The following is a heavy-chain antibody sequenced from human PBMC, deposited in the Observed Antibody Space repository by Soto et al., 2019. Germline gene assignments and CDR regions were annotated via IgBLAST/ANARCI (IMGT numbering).Heavy chain of an antibody. CDR2: ISYDGSNK. Sequence: QVQLVESGGGVVQPGRSLRLSCAASGFTFSSYGMHWVRQAPGKGLEWVAVISYDGSNKYYADSVKGRFTISRDNSKNTLYLQMNSLRAEDTAVYYCAKKALLDYYYYYYMDVGGKGTTVTVSS. J-gene: IGHJ6*03. D-gene: IGHD1-1*01. CDR1: GFTFSSYG. V-gene: IGHV3-30*18. CDR3: AKKALLDYYYYYYMDV.